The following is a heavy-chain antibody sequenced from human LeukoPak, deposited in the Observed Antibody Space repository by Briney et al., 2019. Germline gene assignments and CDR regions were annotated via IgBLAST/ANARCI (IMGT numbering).Heavy chain of an antibody. Sequence: PGGSLRLSCVASGFTFSNYWMHWVRQAPGKGLEWVANIKQDGSEKYYVYSVKGRFTISRDNAKNSLYPQMDSLRAEDTAVYYCARDSACYDYWGQGTLVTVSS. J-gene: IGHJ4*02. CDR1: GFTFSNYW. CDR2: IKQDGSEK. D-gene: IGHD2-15*01. V-gene: IGHV3-7*01. CDR3: ARDSACYDY.